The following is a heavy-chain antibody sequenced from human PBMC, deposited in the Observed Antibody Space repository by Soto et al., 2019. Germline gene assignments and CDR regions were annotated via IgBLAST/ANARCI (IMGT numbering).Heavy chain of an antibody. V-gene: IGHV1-18*01. CDR3: AREGAVAVTSYYGMDV. CDR1: GYTFTSYG. Sequence: QVQLVQSGAEVKKPGASVKVSCKASGYTFTSYGISWVRQAPGQGLEWMGWISAYNGNTNYAQKLQGRVTMTTDTSTSTAYMELRRLRSDDTAVYYCAREGAVAVTSYYGMDVWGQGTTVTVSS. D-gene: IGHD6-19*01. J-gene: IGHJ6*02. CDR2: ISAYNGNT.